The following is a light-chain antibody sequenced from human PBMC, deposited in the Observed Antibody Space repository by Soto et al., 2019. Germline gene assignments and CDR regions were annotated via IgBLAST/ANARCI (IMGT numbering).Light chain of an antibody. CDR1: QNIKTY. J-gene: IGKJ1*01. V-gene: IGKV1-39*01. CDR3: QQSFSSPPWT. CDR2: AAS. Sequence: DIQMTQSPSSLSASVGDSVTITCRASQNIKTYLNWYQQKPGKAPNLLIYAASSLHSGVPSRFSGSGSGTDFTLTISNLQPEDFATYYWQQSFSSPPWTFGQGTKVESK.